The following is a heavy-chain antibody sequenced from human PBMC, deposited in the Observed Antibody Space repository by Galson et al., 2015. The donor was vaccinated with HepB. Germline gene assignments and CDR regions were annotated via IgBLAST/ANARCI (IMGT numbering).Heavy chain of an antibody. CDR1: GFTFNRSS. CDR2: ITSSSTYI. D-gene: IGHD4-11*01. CDR3: ARDYTNNWFDP. J-gene: IGHJ5*02. Sequence: SLRLSCAASGFTFNRSSMNWVRQAPGEGLEWVSSITSSSTYIYYADSVKGRFTISRDNAKNSLYLQMNSLRAEDTAIYYCARDYTNNWFDPWGQGTLVTVSS. V-gene: IGHV3-21*01.